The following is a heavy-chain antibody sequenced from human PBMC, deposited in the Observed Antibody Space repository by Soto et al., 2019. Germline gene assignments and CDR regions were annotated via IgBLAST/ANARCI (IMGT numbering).Heavy chain of an antibody. V-gene: IGHV4-61*01. CDR1: GGSVSSGSYY. CDR3: ARSGFDY. CDR2: IYYSGST. Sequence: ASETLSLTCTVSGGSVSSGSYYWSWIRQPPGKGLEWIGYIYYSGSTNYNPSLKSRVTISVDTSKNQFSLKLSSVTAADTAVYYCARSGFDYWGQGTLVTVSS. J-gene: IGHJ4*02.